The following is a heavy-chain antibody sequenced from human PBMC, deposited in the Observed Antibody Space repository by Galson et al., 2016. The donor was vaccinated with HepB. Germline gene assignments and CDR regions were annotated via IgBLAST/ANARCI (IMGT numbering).Heavy chain of an antibody. V-gene: IGHV3-9*01. CDR2: INWDSTGI. CDR3: AKDITTEVSGLNY. J-gene: IGHJ4*02. Sequence: SLRPSCAASGFTFDDYAMHWVRQAPGKGLEWVSGINWDSTGIDYADSVKGRFTISRDNAKHSLYLQMNSLRTEDTALYYCAKDITTEVSGLNYWGQGTLVTVSS. CDR1: GFTFDDYA. D-gene: IGHD2/OR15-2a*01.